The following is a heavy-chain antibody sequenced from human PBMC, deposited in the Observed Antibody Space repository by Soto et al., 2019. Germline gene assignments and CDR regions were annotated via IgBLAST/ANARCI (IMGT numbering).Heavy chain of an antibody. D-gene: IGHD4-17*01. CDR1: GGTFSSYA. J-gene: IGHJ4*02. CDR2: IIPIFGTA. CDR3: ARFSHPRSLTTATPDY. V-gene: IGHV1-69*13. Sequence: SVKVSCKASGGTFSSYAISWVRQAPGQGLEWMGGIIPIFGTANYAQKFQGRVTITADESTSTAYMELSSLGSEDTAVYYCARFSHPRSLTTATPDYWGQGTLVTVSS.